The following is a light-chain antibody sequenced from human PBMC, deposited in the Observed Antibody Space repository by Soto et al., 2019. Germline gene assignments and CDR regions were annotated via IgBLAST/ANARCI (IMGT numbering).Light chain of an antibody. Sequence: DIQMTQSPSSLSASIGDRVNITCRASQGITNYLAWYQQKPGKAPKLLIYAASTLQMGFPSRFSGRGSGTDFTLTISSLQPEDVATYYCQKYNSAPFSFGGGTTVEIK. V-gene: IGKV1-27*01. CDR1: QGITNY. CDR2: AAS. CDR3: QKYNSAPFS. J-gene: IGKJ4*01.